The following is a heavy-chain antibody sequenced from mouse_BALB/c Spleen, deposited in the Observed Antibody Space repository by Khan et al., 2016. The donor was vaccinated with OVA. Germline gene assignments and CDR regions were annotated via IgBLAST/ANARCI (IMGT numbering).Heavy chain of an antibody. V-gene: IGHV3-2*02. CDR2: ISYSGRT. CDR1: GYSITSDYA. D-gene: IGHD3-3*01. CDR3: VRGRAY. Sequence: EVQLVESGPGLVKPSLSLSLTCTVTGYSITSDYAWNWIRQFPGHKLEWMGYISYSGRTSYTPSLQSRISITRDTSKNQFFLQLNSVTTEDTATYFCVRGRAYWGQGTLVTVSA. J-gene: IGHJ3*01.